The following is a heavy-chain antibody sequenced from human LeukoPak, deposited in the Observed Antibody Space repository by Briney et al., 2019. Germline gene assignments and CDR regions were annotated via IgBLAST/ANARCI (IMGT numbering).Heavy chain of an antibody. D-gene: IGHD2-15*01. CDR2: ISSSGSDM. J-gene: IGHJ5*02. V-gene: IGHV3-48*03. CDR1: GFSFNGFE. Sequence: GGSLRLSCAASGFSFNGFEMNWVRQGPGKGLEWVSLISSSGSDMFYADSVRGRFTISRDSGKNSLFLQLTSLRVEDTGIYYCARERPLVGALDLWGQGTVVTVSS. CDR3: ARERPLVGALDL.